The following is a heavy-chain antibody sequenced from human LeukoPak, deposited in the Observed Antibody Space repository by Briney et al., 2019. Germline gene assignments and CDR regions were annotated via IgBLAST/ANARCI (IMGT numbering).Heavy chain of an antibody. CDR3: ARDSGAVEPWQQLPWDAFDI. D-gene: IGHD6-13*01. V-gene: IGHV1-18*01. Sequence: ASVTVSCKASGYTFTSYGISWVRQAPGQGLEWMGWISAYNGNTNYAQKLQGRVTMTTDTSTGTAYMELRSLRSDDTAVYYCARDSGAVEPWQQLPWDAFDIWGQGTMVTVSS. J-gene: IGHJ3*02. CDR1: GYTFTSYG. CDR2: ISAYNGNT.